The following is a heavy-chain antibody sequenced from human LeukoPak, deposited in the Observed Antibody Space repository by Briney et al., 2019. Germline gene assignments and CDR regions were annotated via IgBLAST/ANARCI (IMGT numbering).Heavy chain of an antibody. D-gene: IGHD6-19*01. Sequence: GGSLRLSCVASGFTFRNAWMSWVRRAPGKGLEWVGRIKAKTNGGTADYTPPVKGRFTISRDDSKNTAYLQMNSLKTEDTAVYYCTTIAVAGDTGGYDYWGQGTLVTVSS. V-gene: IGHV3-15*01. CDR1: GFTFRNAW. J-gene: IGHJ4*02. CDR3: TTIAVAGDTGGYDY. CDR2: IKAKTNGGTA.